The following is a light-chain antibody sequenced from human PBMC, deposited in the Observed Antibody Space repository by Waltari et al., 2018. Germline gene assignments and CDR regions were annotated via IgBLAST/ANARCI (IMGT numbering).Light chain of an antibody. CDR1: NIGGKS. J-gene: IGLJ2*01. Sequence: SYVLTQPPSVSVAPGQTARITCGGNNIGGKSVHWYQQKPGQAPVLVVSDDSGRPSGIPERFSGSKSGNTATLTISRVEAGDEADYYCQVWDSSTDHVIFGGGTKLTVL. V-gene: IGLV3-21*02. CDR2: DDS. CDR3: QVWDSSTDHVI.